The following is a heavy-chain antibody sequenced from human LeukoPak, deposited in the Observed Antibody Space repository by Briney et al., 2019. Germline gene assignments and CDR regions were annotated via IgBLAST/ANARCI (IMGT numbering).Heavy chain of an antibody. CDR3: ATIEYSSDIGRFDP. D-gene: IGHD6-19*01. CDR2: VYYSGTT. V-gene: IGHV4-59*13. Sequence: PSETLSLTCSVSGGSIHTYYWTWIRQPPGKGLEWIGNVYYSGTTYYNPSLKSRLTISVDTSKNQFSLKLNSVTAADTAVYYCATIEYSSDIGRFDPWGQGTLVTVSS. J-gene: IGHJ5*02. CDR1: GGSIHTYY.